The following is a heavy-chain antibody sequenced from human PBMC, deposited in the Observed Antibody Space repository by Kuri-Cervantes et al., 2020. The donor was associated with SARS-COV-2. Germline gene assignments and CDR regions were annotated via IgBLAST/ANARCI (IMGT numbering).Heavy chain of an antibody. V-gene: IGHV3-21*01. D-gene: IGHD5-12*01. J-gene: IGHJ4*02. Sequence: GESLKISCAASGFTFSSYSMNWVRQAPGKGLEWVSSISSSSSYLYYADSVKGRFTISRDNAKNSLYLQMNSLRAEDTAVYYCARDRGYGGLRYYFDYWGQGTLVTVSS. CDR2: ISSSSSYL. CDR1: GFTFSSYS. CDR3: ARDRGYGGLRYYFDY.